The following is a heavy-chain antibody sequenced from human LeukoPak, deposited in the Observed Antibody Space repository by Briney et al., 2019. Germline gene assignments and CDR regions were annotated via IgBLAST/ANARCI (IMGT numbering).Heavy chain of an antibody. Sequence: PSETLSLTCDVSGGSISRTNWWSWVRQSPGQGLEWIGEISLSGRTNYNPSLQSRVTMSLDGSKNQLSLDLASVTAADTAVYYCSRESGAFSPFGYWGQGTLVTVHS. D-gene: IGHD1-26*01. V-gene: IGHV4-4*02. CDR3: SRESGAFSPFGY. CDR2: ISLSGRT. CDR1: GGSISRTNW. J-gene: IGHJ4*02.